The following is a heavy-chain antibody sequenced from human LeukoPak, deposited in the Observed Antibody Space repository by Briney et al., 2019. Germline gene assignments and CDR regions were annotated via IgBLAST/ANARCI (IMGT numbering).Heavy chain of an antibody. V-gene: IGHV4-39*01. CDR2: IYYSGST. J-gene: IGHJ4*02. CDR1: GGSISSSSYY. D-gene: IGHD6-13*01. Sequence: PSETLSLTCTVSGGSISSSSYYWGWIRQPPGKGLEWIGSIYYSGSTYYNPSLKSRVTISVDTSKNQFSLKLSSVTAADTAVYYCASGQGQLVYGYWGQGTLVTVSS. CDR3: ASGQGQLVYGY.